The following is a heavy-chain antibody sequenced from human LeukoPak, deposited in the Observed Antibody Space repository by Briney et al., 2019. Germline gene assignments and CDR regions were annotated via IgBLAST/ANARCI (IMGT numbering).Heavy chain of an antibody. CDR2: ISPYSGNT. D-gene: IGHD6-13*01. CDR3: ARTSGVSAAGSPYYFDY. Sequence: ASVTVSCKASGYTFHNYGISWVRQAPGQGLEWMGWISPYSGNTDYTYRLQGRVTMTTDTSTTTPFMELRSLRSDDTAVYYCARTSGVSAAGSPYYFDYWGQGTLVTVSS. CDR1: GYTFHNYG. J-gene: IGHJ4*02. V-gene: IGHV1-18*01.